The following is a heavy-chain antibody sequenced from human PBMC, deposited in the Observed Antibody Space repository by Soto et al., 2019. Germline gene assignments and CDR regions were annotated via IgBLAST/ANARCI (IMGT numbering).Heavy chain of an antibody. Sequence: ASVKVSCKASGYTFSNDGINWVRQAPGQGLEWMGWISAYNGNTEYAQNFQGRVTMTTDTSTSTAYMELRSLRSDDAAVYSCARGGPTSADYYYGMDVWGLGTTVTVSS. CDR3: ARGGPTSADYYYGMDV. CDR2: ISAYNGNT. J-gene: IGHJ6*02. D-gene: IGHD3-10*01. V-gene: IGHV1-18*01. CDR1: GYTFSNDG.